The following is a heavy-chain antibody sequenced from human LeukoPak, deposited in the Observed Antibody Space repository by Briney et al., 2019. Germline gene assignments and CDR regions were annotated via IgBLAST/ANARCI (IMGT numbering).Heavy chain of an antibody. J-gene: IGHJ6*03. CDR2: IYYSGST. D-gene: IGHD3-3*01. CDR1: GGSISSYH. V-gene: IGHV4-59*01. CDR3: ARGVLRFLGADYTRYYYMDV. Sequence: SETLSLTCTVSGGSISSYHWSWLRQPPGKGLEWIGYIYYSGSTNYNPSLKSRVTISVDTSKNHFSLQLSSVTAADTAVYYCARGVLRFLGADYTRYYYMDVWGKGTTVTVSS.